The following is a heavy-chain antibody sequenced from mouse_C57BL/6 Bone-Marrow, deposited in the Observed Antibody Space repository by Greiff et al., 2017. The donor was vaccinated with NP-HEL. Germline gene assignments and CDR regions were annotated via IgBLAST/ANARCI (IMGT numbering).Heavy chain of an antibody. CDR1: GYTFTSYT. V-gene: IGHV1-4*01. D-gene: IGHD2-3*01. CDR3: ARDGYLGGFAY. CDR2: INPSSGYT. J-gene: IGHJ3*01. Sequence: QVQLKESGAELARPGASVKMSCKASGYTFTSYTMHWVKQRPGQGLEWIGYINPSSGYTKYNQKFKDKATLTADKSSSTAYMQLSSLTSEDSAVYYCARDGYLGGFAYWGQGTLVTVSA.